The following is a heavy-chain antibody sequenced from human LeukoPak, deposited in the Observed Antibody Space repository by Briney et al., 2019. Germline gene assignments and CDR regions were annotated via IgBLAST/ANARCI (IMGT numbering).Heavy chain of an antibody. CDR2: IYYSGST. CDR3: AREYSSSSGRRAFDF. CDR1: GGSISSYY. Sequence: SETLSLTCTVSGGSISSYYWNWIRQPPGKGLEWIGYIYYSGSTNYNPSLKSRVTTLVDTSKNQFSLRLSSVTAADAAVYYCAREYSSSSGRRAFDFWGQGTMVTVSS. D-gene: IGHD6-6*01. J-gene: IGHJ3*01. V-gene: IGHV4-59*08.